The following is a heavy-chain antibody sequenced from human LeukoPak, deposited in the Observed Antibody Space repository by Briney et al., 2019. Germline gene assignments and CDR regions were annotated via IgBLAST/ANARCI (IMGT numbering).Heavy chain of an antibody. Sequence: PGGSLRLSCAALGLTFSSNSMNWVRQAPGKGLEWVSSISSSSSNIYYADSVKGRFTISRDNAKNSLYLQMNSLRAEDTAVYYCARDPGYCSSTSCYFLNYYYYGMDVWGQGTMVTVSS. J-gene: IGHJ6*02. V-gene: IGHV3-21*01. CDR3: ARDPGYCSSTSCYFLNYYYYGMDV. CDR2: ISSSSSNI. D-gene: IGHD2-2*01. CDR1: GLTFSSNS.